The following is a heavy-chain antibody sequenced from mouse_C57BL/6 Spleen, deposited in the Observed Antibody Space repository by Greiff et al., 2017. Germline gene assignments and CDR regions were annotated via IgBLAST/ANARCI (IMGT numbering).Heavy chain of an antibody. CDR2: INPNNGGT. D-gene: IGHD2-4*01. CDR3: ARDYCDYGYFDV. V-gene: IGHV1-18*01. CDR1: GYTFTDYN. Sequence: VHVKQSGPELVKPGASVKIPCKASGYTFTDYNMDWVKQSHGKSLEWIGDINPNNGGTIYNQKFKGKATLTVDKSSSTAYMELRSLTSEDTAVKYCARDYCDYGYFDVWGTGTTVTVSS. J-gene: IGHJ1*03.